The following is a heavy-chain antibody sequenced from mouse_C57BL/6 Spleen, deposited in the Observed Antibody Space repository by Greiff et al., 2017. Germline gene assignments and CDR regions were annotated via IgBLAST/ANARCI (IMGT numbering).Heavy chain of an antibody. D-gene: IGHD1-1*01. CDR3: ARDPITTVVEGYFDV. Sequence: QVQLQQPGTELVKPGASVKLSCKASGYTFTSYWMHWVKQRPGQGLEWIGNINPCNGGTNYNEKFKSKDTLTVDKSSSTAYMQLSSLTSEDSAVYYCARDPITTVVEGYFDVWGTGTTVTVSS. CDR1: GYTFTSYW. J-gene: IGHJ1*03. V-gene: IGHV1-53*01. CDR2: INPCNGGT.